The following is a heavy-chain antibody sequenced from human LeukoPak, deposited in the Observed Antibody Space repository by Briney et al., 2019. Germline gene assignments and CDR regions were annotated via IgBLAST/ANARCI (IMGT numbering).Heavy chain of an antibody. J-gene: IGHJ3*02. CDR3: ARGKSSPHAFDI. CDR1: GGSLSGYY. V-gene: IGHV4-34*01. CDR2: INHSGSS. Sequence: PSETLSLTCAVYGGSLSGYYWSWLRQSPGKGLEWIGKINHSGSSNYNPSLKSRVTTSVDTSKNQFSLKLTSVTAADTAVYYCARGKSSPHAFDIWGQGTMVTVSS.